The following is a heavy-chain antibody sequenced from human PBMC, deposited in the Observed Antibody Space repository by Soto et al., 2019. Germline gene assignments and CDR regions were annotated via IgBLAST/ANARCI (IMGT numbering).Heavy chain of an antibody. CDR1: GGTFSNYA. Sequence: QVQLVQSGAEVKKPGSSVKVSCKVSGGTFSNYAIDWVRLAPGQGLEWMGGIVPIVGTTYYTQKFQGRATIIADDSTTTAYLDLSSLRSEDTAIYYCARVDAVAGLYNSHGLDVWGQGTAVTVSS. D-gene: IGHD6-19*01. CDR3: ARVDAVAGLYNSHGLDV. CDR2: IVPIVGTT. V-gene: IGHV1-69*12. J-gene: IGHJ6*02.